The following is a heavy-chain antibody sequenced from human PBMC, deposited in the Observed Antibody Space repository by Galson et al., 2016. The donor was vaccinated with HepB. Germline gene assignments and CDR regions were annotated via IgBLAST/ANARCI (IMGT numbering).Heavy chain of an antibody. Sequence: SLRLSCAASGFTFSSYGMHWVRQAPGKGLEWVAGIWYDGSNKYYADSVKGRFTISRDNSKNTLYLQMNCLRAEDTAVYYCAKGYGLWDYWGQGTLVTVSS. CDR1: GFTFSSYG. V-gene: IGHV3-33*06. J-gene: IGHJ4*02. CDR3: AKGYGLWDY. CDR2: IWYDGSNK. D-gene: IGHD5-18*01.